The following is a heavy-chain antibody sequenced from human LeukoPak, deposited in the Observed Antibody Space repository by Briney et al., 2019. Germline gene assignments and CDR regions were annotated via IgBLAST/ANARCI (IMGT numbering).Heavy chain of an antibody. CDR1: GGSIRSYY. D-gene: IGHD3-10*01. CDR3: AGPGAGDLDY. Sequence: SETLSLTCTVSGGSIRSYYWSWIRQPPGKGLEWIGEINHSGSTNYNPSLKSRVTISVDTSKNQFSLKLSSVTAADTAVYYCAGPGAGDLDYWGQGTLVTVSS. CDR2: INHSGST. V-gene: IGHV4-34*01. J-gene: IGHJ4*02.